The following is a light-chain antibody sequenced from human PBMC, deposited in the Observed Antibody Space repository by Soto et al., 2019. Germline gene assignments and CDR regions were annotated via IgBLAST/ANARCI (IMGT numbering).Light chain of an antibody. CDR3: ASYTSSSTYV. CDR2: DVS. J-gene: IGLJ1*01. CDR1: SSDVGGYNY. V-gene: IGLV2-14*03. Sequence: QSVLTQPASVSGSPGQSITISCTGTSSDVGGYNYVSWYQQHPGKDPKLMISDVSNRPSGVSYRFSGSKSGNTASLTISGLQAEDEADYYCASYTSSSTYVFRTGTKLTVL.